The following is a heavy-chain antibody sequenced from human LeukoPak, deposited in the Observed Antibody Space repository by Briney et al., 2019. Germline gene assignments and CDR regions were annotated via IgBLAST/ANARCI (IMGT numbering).Heavy chain of an antibody. J-gene: IGHJ4*02. CDR3: ARFTGYLYFDY. D-gene: IGHD3-9*01. V-gene: IGHV4-34*01. CDR1: DGSFSGFF. Sequence: TASETLSLTCDVYDGSFSGFFWGWIRQPPGQGLEWIGEINHSGITNYNPSLKSRVTMSVDTSKNQFSLKLSSVTAADTAVYFCARFTGYLYFDYWGQGTLVTVSS. CDR2: INHSGIT.